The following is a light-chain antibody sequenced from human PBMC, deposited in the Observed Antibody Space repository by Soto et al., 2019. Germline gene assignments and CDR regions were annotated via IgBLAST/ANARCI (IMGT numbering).Light chain of an antibody. CDR2: GAS. J-gene: IGKJ5*01. V-gene: IGKV3-20*01. Sequence: EIVLTQSPGTLSLSPGERATLSCRLSQSVSSSYLAWYQQKPGQAPRLLIYGASSRATGIPDRFSGSGSGTEFTLTISSLQSEDFAVYYCQQYGSSPLTFGQGTRLEIK. CDR3: QQYGSSPLT. CDR1: QSVSSSY.